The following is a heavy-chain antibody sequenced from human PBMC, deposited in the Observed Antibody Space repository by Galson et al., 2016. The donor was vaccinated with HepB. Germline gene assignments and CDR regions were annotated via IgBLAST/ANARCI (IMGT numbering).Heavy chain of an antibody. CDR1: GGSIRNYS. V-gene: IGHV4-59*01. J-gene: IGHJ2*01. CDR3: AREMSGSQYRHWYFDL. CDR2: VYYSGTT. D-gene: IGHD1-26*01. Sequence: SETLSLTCSVSGGSIRNYSWNWIRQPPGRGLEWIGYVYYSGTTAFNPSLRSRLTISVDRSKNQFSLSLSSMTAADTAVYYCAREMSGSQYRHWYFDLWGRGTLVTVSS.